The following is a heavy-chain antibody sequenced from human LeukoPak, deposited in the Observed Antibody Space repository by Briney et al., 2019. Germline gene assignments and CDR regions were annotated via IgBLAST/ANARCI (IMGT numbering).Heavy chain of an antibody. CDR3: ARFWSANAFDI. D-gene: IGHD2-8*02. J-gene: IGHJ3*02. V-gene: IGHV1-69*04. CDR2: IIPILGIA. Sequence: SVKVSYKASGGTFSSYAISWVRQAPGQGLEWMGRIIPILGIANYAQKFQGRVTITADKSTSTAYMELSSLRSEDTAVYYCARFWSANAFDIWGQGTMVTVSS. CDR1: GGTFSSYA.